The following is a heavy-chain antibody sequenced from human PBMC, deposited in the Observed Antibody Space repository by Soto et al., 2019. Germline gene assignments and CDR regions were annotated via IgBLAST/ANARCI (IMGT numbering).Heavy chain of an antibody. D-gene: IGHD3-22*01. V-gene: IGHV3-48*02. Sequence: PVGSLRLSCAASGFSFSDYGMAWVRQAPGEGLEWISYISSSTTTIFYADSVRGRFTISRDNANDSLYLQMSGLTDDDTAVYYCARTSGVVSNFEYWGQGTLVTVSS. J-gene: IGHJ4*02. CDR2: ISSSTTTI. CDR1: GFSFSDYG. CDR3: ARTSGVVSNFEY.